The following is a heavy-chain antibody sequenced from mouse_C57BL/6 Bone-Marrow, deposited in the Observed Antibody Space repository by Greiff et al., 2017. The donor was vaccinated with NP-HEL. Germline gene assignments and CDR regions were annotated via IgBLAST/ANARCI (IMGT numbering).Heavy chain of an antibody. J-gene: IGHJ2*01. CDR3: ARLGLDY. V-gene: IGHV5-12*01. D-gene: IGHD4-1*01. Sequence: EVKLMESGGGLVQPGGSLKLSCAASGFTFSDYYMYWVRQTPEKRLEWVAYISNGGGSTYYPDTVKGRFTISRDNAKNTLYLQMSRLKSEDTAMYYCARLGLDYWGQGTTLTVSS. CDR2: ISNGGGST. CDR1: GFTFSDYY.